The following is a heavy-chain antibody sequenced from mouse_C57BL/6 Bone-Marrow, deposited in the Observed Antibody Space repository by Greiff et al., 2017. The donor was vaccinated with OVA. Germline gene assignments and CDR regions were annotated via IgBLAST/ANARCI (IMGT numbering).Heavy chain of an antibody. CDR2: ISDGGSYT. J-gene: IGHJ3*01. D-gene: IGHD1-1*01. CDR1: GFTFSSYA. Sequence: EVKLMESGGGLVKPGGSLKLSCAASGFTFSSYAMSWVRQTPEKRLEWVATISDGGSYTYYPDNVKGRFTISRDNAKNNLYLQMSHLKSEDTAMYYCARESYYYGSRGSWFAYWGQGTLVTVSA. V-gene: IGHV5-4*01. CDR3: ARESYYYGSRGSWFAY.